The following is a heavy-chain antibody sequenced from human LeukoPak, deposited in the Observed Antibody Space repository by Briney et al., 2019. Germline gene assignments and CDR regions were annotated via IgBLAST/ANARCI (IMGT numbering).Heavy chain of an antibody. CDR1: GGTFSSYA. Sequence: SVKVSCKASGGTFSSYAISWVRQAPGQGLEWMGGIIPIFGTANYAQKFQGRVTITADESTSTAYMELRSLRSDDTAVYYCARVPAAIWGYYYGMDVWGQGTTVTVSS. D-gene: IGHD2-2*02. J-gene: IGHJ6*02. CDR3: ARVPAAIWGYYYGMDV. V-gene: IGHV1-69*13. CDR2: IIPIFGTA.